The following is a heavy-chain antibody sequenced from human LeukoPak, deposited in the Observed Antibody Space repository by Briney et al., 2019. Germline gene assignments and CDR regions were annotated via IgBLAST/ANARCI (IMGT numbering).Heavy chain of an antibody. D-gene: IGHD5-18*01. CDR2: ISYDGSNK. Sequence: GGSLRLSCAASRFTFSSYGMHWVRQAPGNGLEWVALISYDGSNKYYTDSVKGRFTISRDNSKNTLYLQMDSLRAEDTAVYYCAKDRGYSYGYFDYWGQGTLVTVSS. CDR1: RFTFSSYG. V-gene: IGHV3-30*18. CDR3: AKDRGYSYGYFDY. J-gene: IGHJ4*02.